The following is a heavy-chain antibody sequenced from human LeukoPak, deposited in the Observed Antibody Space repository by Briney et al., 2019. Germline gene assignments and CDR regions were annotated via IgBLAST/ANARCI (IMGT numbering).Heavy chain of an antibody. J-gene: IGHJ3*02. V-gene: IGHV3-11*01. CDR2: ISDSGTII. CDR3: ARDSTPPNCTSGKNDAFDI. D-gene: IGHD3-10*01. CDR1: GFILSDYS. Sequence: GASLRLSCAASGFILSDYSMSWIRQAPGKGLEWLSYISDSGTIIHNADSVRGRFTISRDSAKNSLFLQMNSLRADDTAVYYCARDSTPPNCTSGKNDAFDIWGQGTLVSVSS.